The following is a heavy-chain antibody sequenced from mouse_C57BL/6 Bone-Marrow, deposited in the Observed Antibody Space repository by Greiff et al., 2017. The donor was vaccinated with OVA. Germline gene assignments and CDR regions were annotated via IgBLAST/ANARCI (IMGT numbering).Heavy chain of an antibody. Sequence: VQLQQSGAELARPGASVKLSCKASGYTFTSYGISWVKQRTGQGLEWIGEIYPRSGNTYYNEKFKGKATLTADKSSSTAYMELRSLTSEDSAVYFCARPGTVVAPYAMDYWGQGTSVTVSS. D-gene: IGHD1-1*01. CDR1: GYTFTSYG. CDR2: IYPRSGNT. J-gene: IGHJ4*01. CDR3: ARPGTVVAPYAMDY. V-gene: IGHV1-81*01.